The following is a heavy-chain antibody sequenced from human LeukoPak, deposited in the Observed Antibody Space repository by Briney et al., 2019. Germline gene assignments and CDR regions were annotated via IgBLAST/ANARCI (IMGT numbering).Heavy chain of an antibody. CDR1: GYTFTSYD. D-gene: IGHD3-3*01. J-gene: IGHJ3*02. Sequence: ASVKVSRKASGYTFTSYDINGVRQATGQGLEWMGWMNPNSGNTGYAQKFQGRVTMTRKTSISTAYMELSSLRSEDTAVYYCARNYDFWSGYSTDAFDIWGQGTMVTVSS. V-gene: IGHV1-8*01. CDR3: ARNYDFWSGYSTDAFDI. CDR2: MNPNSGNT.